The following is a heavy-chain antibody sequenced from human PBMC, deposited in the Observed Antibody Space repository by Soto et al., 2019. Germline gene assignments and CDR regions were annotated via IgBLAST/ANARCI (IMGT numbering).Heavy chain of an antibody. V-gene: IGHV3-23*01. CDR3: STNYYDSSGYDNWFDP. Sequence: GGSLRLSCAASGFTFSSYAMSWVRQAPGKGLEWVSAISGSGGSTYYADSVKGRFTTSRDNSKNTLYLQMNSLRAEDTAVYYYSTNYYDSSGYDNWFDPWGQGTLVTVSS. D-gene: IGHD3-22*01. CDR1: GFTFSSYA. CDR2: ISGSGGST. J-gene: IGHJ5*02.